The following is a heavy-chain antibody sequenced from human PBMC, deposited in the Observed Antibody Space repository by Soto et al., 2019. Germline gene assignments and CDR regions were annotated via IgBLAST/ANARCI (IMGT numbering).Heavy chain of an antibody. CDR1: GFTFSSYG. V-gene: IGHV3-30*18. D-gene: IGHD4-17*01. J-gene: IGHJ1*01. CDR3: AKAADYGDPRGYFQH. CDR2: ISYDGSNK. Sequence: QVQLVESGGGVVQPGRSLRLSCAASGFTFSSYGMHWVRQAPGEGLEWVAVISYDGSNKYYADSVKGRFTISRDNSKNTLYLQMNSLRAEDTAVYYCAKAADYGDPRGYFQHWGQGTLVTVSS.